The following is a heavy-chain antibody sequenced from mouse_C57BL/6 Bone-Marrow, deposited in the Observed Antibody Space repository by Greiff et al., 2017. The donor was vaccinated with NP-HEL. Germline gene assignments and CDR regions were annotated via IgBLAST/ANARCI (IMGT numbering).Heavy chain of an antibody. J-gene: IGHJ2*01. CDR1: GFSLRTFGMG. D-gene: IGHD2-3*01. CDR2: IWWDDDK. Sequence: QVTLKESGPGILQPSQTLSLTCSFSGFSLRTFGMGVGWIRQPSGKGLEWLAHIWWDDDKYYNPALKSRLTISKVTSKNQVFLKIANVDTADTATYSCARMVYDGYYVSDVDYWGQGTTLTVSS. V-gene: IGHV8-8*01. CDR3: ARMVYDGYYVSDVDY.